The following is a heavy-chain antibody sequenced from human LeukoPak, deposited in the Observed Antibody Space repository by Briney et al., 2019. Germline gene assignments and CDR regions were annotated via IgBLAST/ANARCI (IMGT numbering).Heavy chain of an antibody. CDR3: ARGRDGYNLDY. J-gene: IGHJ4*02. D-gene: IGHD5-24*01. CDR1: GFTFSSHA. CDR2: IYSGGST. V-gene: IGHV3-66*01. Sequence: GGSLRLSCAASGFTFSSHAMSWVRQAPGKGLEWVSVIYSGGSTYYADSVKGRFTISRDNSKNTLYLQMNSLRAEDTAVYYCARGRDGYNLDYWGQGTLVTVSS.